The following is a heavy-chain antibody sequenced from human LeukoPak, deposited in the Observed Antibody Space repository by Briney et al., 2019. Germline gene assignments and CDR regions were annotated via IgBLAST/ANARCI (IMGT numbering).Heavy chain of an antibody. Sequence: ASVKVSCKASGYTFTSYDINWVRQATGQGLEWMGWMNPNSGNTGYAQKFQGRVTMTRNTSISTAYMELSSLRAEDTAVYYCAKGRDYSSSTYFDYWGQGTLVTVSS. J-gene: IGHJ4*02. CDR3: AKGRDYSSSTYFDY. CDR2: MNPNSGNT. CDR1: GYTFTSYD. D-gene: IGHD6-13*01. V-gene: IGHV1-8*01.